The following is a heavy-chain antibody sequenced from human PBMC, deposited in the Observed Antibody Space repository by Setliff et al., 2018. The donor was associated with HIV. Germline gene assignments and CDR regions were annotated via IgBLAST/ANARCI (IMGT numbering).Heavy chain of an antibody. CDR2: ISSSSSYI. D-gene: IGHD4-17*01. J-gene: IGHJ4*02. CDR1: GGSFSDYY. V-gene: IGHV3-21*01. CDR3: ARAYDDYDSDLDY. Sequence: ETLSLTCAVHGGSFSDYYWTWVRQAPGKGLEWVSSISSSSSYIYYADSVKGRFTISRDNAKNSLYLQMNSLRAEDTAVYYCARAYDDYDSDLDYWGQGTLVTVSS.